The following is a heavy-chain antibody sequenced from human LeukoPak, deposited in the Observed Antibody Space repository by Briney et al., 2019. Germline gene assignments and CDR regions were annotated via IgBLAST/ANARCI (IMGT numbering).Heavy chain of an antibody. V-gene: IGHV3-23*01. D-gene: IGHD2/OR15-2a*01. J-gene: IGHJ3*01. CDR3: AKDSQSVAFFLDDAFDL. Sequence: GGSLRLSCTASGLTFSTYALSWVRQTPGKGLECVSVISATGSTTYYADSARGRFTISRDNSKNTLYLQMNSLRVEDTAVYYCAKDSQSVAFFLDDAFDLWGQGTIVTVSA. CDR2: ISATGSTT. CDR1: GLTFSTYA.